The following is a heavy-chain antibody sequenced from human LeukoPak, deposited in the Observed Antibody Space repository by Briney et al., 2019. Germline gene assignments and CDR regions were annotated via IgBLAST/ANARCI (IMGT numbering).Heavy chain of an antibody. Sequence: SETLSLTCTVSGGSISSYYWSWIRQPAGKGLEWIGRIYTSGSTNYNPSLRSRVTMSVDTSKNQFSLKLSSVTAADTAVYYCARDLGYCSSTSCYQPRFDPWGQGTLVTVSS. J-gene: IGHJ5*02. CDR1: GGSISSYY. D-gene: IGHD2-2*01. V-gene: IGHV4-4*07. CDR3: ARDLGYCSSTSCYQPRFDP. CDR2: IYTSGST.